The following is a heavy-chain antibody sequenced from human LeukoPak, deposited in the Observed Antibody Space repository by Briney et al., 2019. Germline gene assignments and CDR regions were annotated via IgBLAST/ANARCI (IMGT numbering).Heavy chain of an antibody. V-gene: IGHV3-23*01. CDR3: AGKLPGAAYYFDS. J-gene: IGHJ4*02. Sequence: GGSLRLSCVASGFTFSNYDMTWVRQAPGKGLEWVSSISDSGRYIFNADSMRGRFIIYRDNSAKTLYLQMNSLRAEDTATYFCAGKLPGAAYYFDSWGQGTLVTVSS. D-gene: IGHD3-16*01. CDR2: ISDSGRYI. CDR1: GFTFSNYD.